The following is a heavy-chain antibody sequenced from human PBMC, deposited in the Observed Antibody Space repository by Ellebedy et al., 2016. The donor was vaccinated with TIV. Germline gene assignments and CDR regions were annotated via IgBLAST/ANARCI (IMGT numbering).Heavy chain of an antibody. CDR2: MNPNSGNT. D-gene: IGHD2-15*01. Sequence: ASVKVSXKASGYTFTSYDINWVRQATGQGLEWMGWMNPNSGNTGYAQKFQGRVTMTRNTSISTAYMELSSLRSEDTAVYYCARGGYCSGGSCYPYFDYWGQGTLVTVSS. J-gene: IGHJ4*02. CDR3: ARGGYCSGGSCYPYFDY. V-gene: IGHV1-8*01. CDR1: GYTFTSYD.